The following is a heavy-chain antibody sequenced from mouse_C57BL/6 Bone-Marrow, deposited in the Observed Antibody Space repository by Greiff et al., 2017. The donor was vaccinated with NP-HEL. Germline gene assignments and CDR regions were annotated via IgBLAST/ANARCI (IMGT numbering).Heavy chain of an antibody. D-gene: IGHD2-1*01. CDR3: VRAYGNYAGAMDY. Sequence: EVQLVESGGGLVQPKGSLKLSCAASGFSFNTYAMNWVRQAPGKGLEWVARIRSKSNNYATYYADSVKDRFTISRDDSESMLYLQMNNLKTEDTAMYYCVRAYGNYAGAMDYWGQGTSVTVSS. J-gene: IGHJ4*01. CDR2: IRSKSNNYAT. CDR1: GFSFNTYA. V-gene: IGHV10-1*01.